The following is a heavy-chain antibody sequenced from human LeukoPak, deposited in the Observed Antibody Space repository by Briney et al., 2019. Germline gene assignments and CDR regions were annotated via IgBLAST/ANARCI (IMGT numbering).Heavy chain of an antibody. V-gene: IGHV4-59*01. CDR3: ARENGFDAFDI. J-gene: IGHJ3*02. CDR1: GGSISSYY. CDR2: IYYSGST. Sequence: SETLSLTCTVSGGSISSYYWSWIRQPPGKGLEWIGYIYYSGSTNYNPSLKSRATISVDTSKNQFSLKLSSVTAADTAVYYCARENGFDAFDIWGQGTMVTVSS.